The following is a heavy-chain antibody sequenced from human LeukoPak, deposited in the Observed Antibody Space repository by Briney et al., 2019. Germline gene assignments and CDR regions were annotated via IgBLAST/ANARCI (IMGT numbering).Heavy chain of an antibody. CDR1: GGPISSGGYY. J-gene: IGHJ3*02. V-gene: IGHV4-31*03. Sequence: SETLSLTCTVSGGPISSGGYYWSWIRQHPGKGLEWIGYIYYSGSTYYNPSLKSRVTISVDTSKNQFSLKLSSVTAADTAVYYCARVPVTRPGAFDIWGQGTMVTVSS. D-gene: IGHD3-16*02. CDR2: IYYSGST. CDR3: ARVPVTRPGAFDI.